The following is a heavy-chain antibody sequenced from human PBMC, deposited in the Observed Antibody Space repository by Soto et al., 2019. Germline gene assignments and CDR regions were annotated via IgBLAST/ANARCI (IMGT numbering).Heavy chain of an antibody. CDR3: ARHTPYCTSASCYLYPFDP. CDR2: IYNRGIT. D-gene: IGHD2-2*01. J-gene: IGHJ5*02. Sequence: QVQLQESGPGLVKPSETLSLTCTVSGGSTNDYYWSWIRQPPGKGLECIGYIYNRGITNYNPSLKTRVTISVDPYKYQLSLKLSSVAATDTPVYYCARHTPYCTSASCYLYPFDPGGQGTLAIVSS. CDR1: GGSTNDYY. V-gene: IGHV4-59*08.